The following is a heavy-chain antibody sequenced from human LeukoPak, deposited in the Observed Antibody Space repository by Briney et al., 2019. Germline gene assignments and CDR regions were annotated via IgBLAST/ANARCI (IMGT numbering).Heavy chain of an antibody. D-gene: IGHD1-26*01. CDR1: GYSISSGYY. Sequence: SETLSLTCTVSGYSISSGYYWGWIRQPPGQGLEWIGSIYHRGSTYYNPSLQSRVTILVDTSKNQFSLKLNSVTAADTAVYFCARFTSGIYDYWGQGTLVTVPS. CDR3: ARFTSGIYDY. J-gene: IGHJ4*02. CDR2: IYHRGST. V-gene: IGHV4-38-2*02.